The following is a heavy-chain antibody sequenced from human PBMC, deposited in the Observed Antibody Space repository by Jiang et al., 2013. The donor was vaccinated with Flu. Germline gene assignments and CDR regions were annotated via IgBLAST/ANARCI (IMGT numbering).Heavy chain of an antibody. V-gene: IGHV2-5*02. CDR3: AHRLQDVSMGRGVLGSFDT. CDR1: GFSLRNIGEA. D-gene: IGHD3-10*01. CDR2: IYWDNDE. Sequence: KPTQTLTLTCTFSGFSLRNIGEAVGWIRQPPGKALEWLAIIYWDNDERYSPSLKGRLTITKDTSKNQVVLTVTNMDPVDTATYYCAHRLQDVSMGRGVLGSFDTWGPGTMVIVSS. J-gene: IGHJ3*02.